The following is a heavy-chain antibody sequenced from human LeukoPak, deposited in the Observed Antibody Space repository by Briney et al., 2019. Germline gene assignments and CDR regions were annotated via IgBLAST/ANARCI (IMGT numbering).Heavy chain of an antibody. J-gene: IGHJ4*02. CDR2: ISSSGSTI. Sequence: GGSLRLSCAASGFTFCSYEMNWVRQAPGKGLEWVSYISSSGSTIYYADSVKGRFTISRDNAKNSLYLQMNSLRAEDTAVYYCARDYDFWSGSFDYWGQGTLVTVSS. CDR3: ARDYDFWSGSFDY. CDR1: GFTFCSYE. V-gene: IGHV3-48*03. D-gene: IGHD3-3*01.